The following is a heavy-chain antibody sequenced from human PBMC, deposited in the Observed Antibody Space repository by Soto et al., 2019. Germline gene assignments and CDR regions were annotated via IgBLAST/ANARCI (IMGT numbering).Heavy chain of an antibody. J-gene: IGHJ4*02. D-gene: IGHD4-17*01. CDR2: IFYSGTT. CDR1: GVPLSSSNW. CDR3: ARRSVYGDIDF. Sequence: SETLSLTCGVSGVPLSSSNWWSWVRQPPGKGLEWIGEIFYSGTTNHNPSLKSRLTISLDKSKNQFSLRLTSVTAADTAVYFCARRSVYGDIDFWGQGTLVTVSS. V-gene: IGHV4-4*02.